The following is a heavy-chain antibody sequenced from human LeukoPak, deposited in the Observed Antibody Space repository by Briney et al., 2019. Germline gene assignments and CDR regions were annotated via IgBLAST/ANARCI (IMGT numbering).Heavy chain of an antibody. Sequence: GGSLRLSCAASRFTFSRYWMHWVRQAPGKGLVWVSRINSDGISTSYADSVKGRFTISRDNAKNTLYLQMNSLRAEDRAVCYCARDGNYYDSSGPADYWGQGTLVTVSS. CDR1: RFTFSRYW. CDR3: ARDGNYYDSSGPADY. D-gene: IGHD3-22*01. CDR2: INSDGIST. J-gene: IGHJ4*02. V-gene: IGHV3-74*01.